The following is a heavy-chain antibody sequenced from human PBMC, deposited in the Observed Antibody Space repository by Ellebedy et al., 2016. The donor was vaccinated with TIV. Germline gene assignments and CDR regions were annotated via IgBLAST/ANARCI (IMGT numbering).Heavy chain of an antibody. V-gene: IGHV4-39*01. D-gene: IGHD3-10*01. CDR2: IYYTGST. Sequence: SETLSLTCTVSGDSISRSSYYWVWIRQPPGKGLEWIGSIYYTGSTVYNPSLKSRVAISADTSKHQFSLRLSSVTAADAAVSYCARWFGELLSVRWFDPWGQGTLVTVSS. CDR3: ARWFGELLSVRWFDP. J-gene: IGHJ5*02. CDR1: GDSISRSSYY.